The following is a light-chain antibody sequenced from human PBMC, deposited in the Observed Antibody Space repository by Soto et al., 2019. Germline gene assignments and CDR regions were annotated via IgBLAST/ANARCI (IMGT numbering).Light chain of an antibody. V-gene: IGKV3-15*01. CDR1: QSVSSN. J-gene: IGKJ2*01. CDR2: GAS. Sequence: EIVMKQSPATLSVSPGERATLSCSASQSVSSNLAWYQQKPGQAPRLLSYGASTRATGIPARFSGSGSGTEFTLTISSLQSEDFAVYYCQQYNNWPPDTFGQGTKLEIK. CDR3: QQYNNWPPDT.